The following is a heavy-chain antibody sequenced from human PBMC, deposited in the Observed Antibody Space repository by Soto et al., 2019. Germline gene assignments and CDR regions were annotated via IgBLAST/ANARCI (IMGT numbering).Heavy chain of an antibody. D-gene: IGHD3-16*01. CDR3: ARRHLRDYIRWNFDP. CDR1: GYTFTDNH. CDR2: IDPKSGDT. J-gene: IGHJ5*02. Sequence: QVQLVQSGAEVKKPGASVKVSCKASGYTFTDNHIHWLRRAPGQRLEWMGRIDPKSGDTNFAPTYQGRITMTRNTSTNTVYMELTSLTSGDTDIYFCARRHLRDYIRWNFDPWGQGTLVTVSS. V-gene: IGHV1-2*02.